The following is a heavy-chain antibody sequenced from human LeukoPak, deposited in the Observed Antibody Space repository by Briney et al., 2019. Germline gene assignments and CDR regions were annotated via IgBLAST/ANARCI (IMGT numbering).Heavy chain of an antibody. CDR2: ISYDGSNK. J-gene: IGHJ4*02. D-gene: IGHD6-13*01. CDR3: ARDYGYSSSWYQVDY. Sequence: PGGSLRLSCAASGFTFSSYAMHWVRQAPGKGLEWVAVISYDGSNKYYADSVKGRFTIFRDNSKNTLYLQMNSLRAEDTAVYYCARDYGYSSSWYQVDYWGQGTLVTVSS. V-gene: IGHV3-30-3*01. CDR1: GFTFSSYA.